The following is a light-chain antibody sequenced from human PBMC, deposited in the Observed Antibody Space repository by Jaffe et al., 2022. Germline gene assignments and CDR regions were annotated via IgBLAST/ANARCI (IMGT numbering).Light chain of an antibody. J-gene: IGLJ3*02. CDR1: SSDVGNYNY. Sequence: QSALTQPASVSGSPGQSITISCTGTSSDVGNYNYVSWYQQHPGKAPKLMIYEVSNRPSGVSNRFSGSKSGNTASLTISGLQTEDEADYYCCSYTNSGTWVFGGGTQLTVL. CDR2: EVS. CDR3: CSYTNSGTWV. V-gene: IGLV2-14*01.